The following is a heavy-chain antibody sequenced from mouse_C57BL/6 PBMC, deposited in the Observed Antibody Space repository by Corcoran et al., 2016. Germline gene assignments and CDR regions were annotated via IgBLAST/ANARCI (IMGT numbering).Heavy chain of an antibody. J-gene: IGHJ1*03. CDR2: IDPEDGDT. CDR3: TTGGGSSYGWYFDV. CDR1: GFNIKDYY. Sequence: EVQLQQSGAELVRPGASVKLSCTASGFNIKDYYMHWVKQRPEQGLEWIGRIDPEDGDTEYAPKFQGKATMTADTSSNTAYLQLSSLTSGDTAVYYCTTGGGSSYGWYFDVWGTGTTVTVSS. D-gene: IGHD1-1*01. V-gene: IGHV14-1*01.